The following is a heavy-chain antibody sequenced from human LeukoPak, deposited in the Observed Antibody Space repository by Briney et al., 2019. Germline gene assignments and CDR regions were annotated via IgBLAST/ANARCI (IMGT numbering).Heavy chain of an antibody. D-gene: IGHD3-22*01. CDR3: ARPGGVVVITPTAFDY. CDR2: IIPIFGTA. J-gene: IGHJ4*02. V-gene: IGHV1-69*05. CDR1: GGTFSSYA. Sequence: SVKVSCKASGGTFSSYAISWVRQAPGQGLEWMGGIIPIFGTANYAQKFQGRVTITTDESTSTAYMELSSLRSEDTAVYYCARPGGVVVITPTAFDYWGQGTLVTVSS.